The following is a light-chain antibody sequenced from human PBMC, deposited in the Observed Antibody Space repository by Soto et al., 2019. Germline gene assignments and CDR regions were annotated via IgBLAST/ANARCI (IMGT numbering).Light chain of an antibody. CDR1: QSVLYPSNNRNY. V-gene: IGKV4-1*01. Sequence: DIVMTQSPDSLAVSLGERATINCKSSQSVLYPSNNRNYLAWYQQKPGQAPKLLIFWASTRESGVPDRFSGSGSGTDFTLTISGLQAEDVAVYYCQQYYSNPITFGPGTNWISN. CDR2: WAS. CDR3: QQYYSNPIT. J-gene: IGKJ3*01.